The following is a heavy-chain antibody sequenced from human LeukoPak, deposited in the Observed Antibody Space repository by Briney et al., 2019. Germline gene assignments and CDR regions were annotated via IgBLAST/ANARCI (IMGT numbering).Heavy chain of an antibody. V-gene: IGHV3-74*01. Sequence: PGGSLRLSCTASGFTFSSYWMHWVRQAPGKGLVWVSRINTDESDTSYADSVKGRFTVSRDNAKNTLYLQMNSLRAEDTAVYYCARERRDGYNLDYWGRGTLVTVSS. D-gene: IGHD5-24*01. J-gene: IGHJ4*02. CDR3: ARERRDGYNLDY. CDR2: INTDESDT. CDR1: GFTFSSYW.